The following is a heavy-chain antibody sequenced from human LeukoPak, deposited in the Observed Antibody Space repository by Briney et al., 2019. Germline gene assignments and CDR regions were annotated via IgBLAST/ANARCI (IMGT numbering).Heavy chain of an antibody. J-gene: IGHJ6*03. Sequence: SETLSLTCTVSGGSISSTTYYWGWIRQPPGKGLEWIGSIYYSGSTYYNPSLKSRVTISVDTSKNQFSLKLSSVTAADTAVYYCARHDSWGEITNIVVVPAAPYYMDVWGKGTTVTVSS. CDR2: IYYSGST. CDR1: GGSISSTTYY. V-gene: IGHV4-39*01. D-gene: IGHD2-2*01. CDR3: ARHDSWGEITNIVVVPAAPYYMDV.